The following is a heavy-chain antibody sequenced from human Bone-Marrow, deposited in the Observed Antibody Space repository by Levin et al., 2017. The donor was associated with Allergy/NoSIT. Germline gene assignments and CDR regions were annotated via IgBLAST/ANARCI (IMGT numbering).Heavy chain of an antibody. D-gene: IGHD2-15*01. CDR1: GFTFSNFG. J-gene: IGHJ4*02. CDR3: VKDVGGPTFFDY. V-gene: IGHV3-23*01. Sequence: QTGGSLRLSCTASGFTFSNFGMGWVRQAPGKGLEWVSTINGNGANTHYADSVKGRFTISRDNSKNTLSLQMSSLRVEDTAFYYCVKDVGGPTFFDYWGQGVLVTVSS. CDR2: INGNGANT.